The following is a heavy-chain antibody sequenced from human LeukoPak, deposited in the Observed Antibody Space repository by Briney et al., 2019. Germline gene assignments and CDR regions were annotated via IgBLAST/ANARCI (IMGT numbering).Heavy chain of an antibody. CDR3: ARVKAVVTPWVFDY. V-gene: IGHV4-39*07. D-gene: IGHD4-23*01. CDR2: ISYTGIT. Sequence: TTSETLSLTCTVSGGSISSSSYYWGWIRQPPGKGLAWIGSISYTGITYYNPSLKSRVTISVDPSKTQFSLNLSSVTAADTAVYFCARVKAVVTPWVFDYWGQGSLVTVSS. J-gene: IGHJ4*02. CDR1: GGSISSSSYY.